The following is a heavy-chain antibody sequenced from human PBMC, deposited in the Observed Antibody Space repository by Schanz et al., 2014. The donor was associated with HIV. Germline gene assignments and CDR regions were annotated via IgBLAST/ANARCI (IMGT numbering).Heavy chain of an antibody. CDR2: ITNSGNRM. V-gene: IGHV3-11*01. J-gene: IGHJ5*01. CDR1: GFSLGDYY. CDR3: ARDKSNLGMDS. Sequence: VQLLESGGGFVQPGGSLRLSCAASGFSLGDYYMSWIRQAPGKGLEWISYITNSGNRMNYADSVKGRFTTSRDNAKNSLYLQMNTLRADDTAVYYCARDKSNLGMDSWGQGTLVTVSS.